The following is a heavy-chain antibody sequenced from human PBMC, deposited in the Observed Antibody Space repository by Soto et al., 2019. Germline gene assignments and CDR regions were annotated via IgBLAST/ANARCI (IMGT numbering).Heavy chain of an antibody. CDR1: GFTFSSYE. CDR3: ARGYFDWLLSMASYYFDY. Sequence: GGSLRLSCAASGFTFSSYEMNWVRRAPGKGLEWVSYISSSGSTIYYADSVKGRFTISRDNAKNSLYLQMNSLRAEDTAVYYCARGYFDWLLSMASYYFDYWGQGTLVTVSS. D-gene: IGHD3-9*01. J-gene: IGHJ4*02. V-gene: IGHV3-48*03. CDR2: ISSSGSTI.